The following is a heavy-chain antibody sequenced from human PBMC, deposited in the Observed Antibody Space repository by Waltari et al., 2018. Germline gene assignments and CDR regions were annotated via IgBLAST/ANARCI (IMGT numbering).Heavy chain of an antibody. CDR1: GFRFGDYW. D-gene: IGHD5-12*01. V-gene: IGHV3-74*01. Sequence: EVHLAESGGGVVQPGGSLRLSCTGSGFRFGDYWMPWVRQAPGKGLEGVSRKNVDGGYISYGDSVKGRFTISRDNAKNTVFLQLNSLRADDTAVYFCARKAGSGYPYGPFYYDNWGQGTLVTVSS. CDR2: KNVDGGYI. CDR3: ARKAGSGYPYGPFYYDN. J-gene: IGHJ4*02.